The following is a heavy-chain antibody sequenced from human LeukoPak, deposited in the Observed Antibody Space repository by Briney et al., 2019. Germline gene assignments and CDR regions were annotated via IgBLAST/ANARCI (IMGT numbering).Heavy chain of an antibody. CDR2: IWYDGSKK. J-gene: IGHJ4*02. V-gene: IGHV3-33*01. Sequence: GGSLRLSCPASGFTLSSYGMHWVRQAPGKGLEWVAVIWYDGSKKYYADSVKDRFTISRDTAKNTLFVQMNSLRAEDTAVYYCARNAGGSYHSDYWGQGTLVTVSS. CDR3: ARNAGGSYHSDY. CDR1: GFTLSSYG. D-gene: IGHD1-26*01.